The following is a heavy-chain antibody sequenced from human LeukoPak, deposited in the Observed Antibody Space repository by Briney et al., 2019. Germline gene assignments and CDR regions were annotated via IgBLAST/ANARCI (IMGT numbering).Heavy chain of an antibody. CDR3: ARERACSSTSCTDP. CDR1: GYTFTGYY. D-gene: IGHD2-2*01. V-gene: IGHV1-2*02. CDR2: INPNGGGT. J-gene: IGHJ5*02. Sequence: GASVKVSCKASGYTFTGYYMHWVRQAPGQGLEWMGWINPNGGGTNYAQKFQGRVTMTRDTSISTAYMELSRLRSDDTAVYYCARERACSSTSCTDPWGQGTLVTVSS.